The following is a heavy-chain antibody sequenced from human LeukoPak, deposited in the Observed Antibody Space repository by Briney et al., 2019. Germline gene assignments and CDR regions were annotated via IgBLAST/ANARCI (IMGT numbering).Heavy chain of an antibody. D-gene: IGHD3-10*01. V-gene: IGHV3-48*04. Sequence: GGSLRLSCAASGFTFSSYSMNWVRQAPGKGPEWVSYISTSSATIYYADSVKARFTISRDNAKNSLYLQMNSLRAEDTAVYYCARRSGSGTYPLDYWGQGTLVTVSS. J-gene: IGHJ4*02. CDR1: GFTFSSYS. CDR3: ARRSGSGTYPLDY. CDR2: ISTSSATI.